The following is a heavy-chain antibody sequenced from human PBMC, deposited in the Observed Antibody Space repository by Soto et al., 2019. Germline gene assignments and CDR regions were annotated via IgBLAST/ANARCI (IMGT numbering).Heavy chain of an antibody. D-gene: IGHD3-3*01. CDR3: ARNHESSFGVVTYYYGMDV. J-gene: IGHJ6*02. CDR2: IIPIFGTA. V-gene: IGHV1-69*13. Sequence: SVKVSCKASGGTFSRYAISWVRQAPGQGLEWMGGIIPIFGTANYAQKFQGRVTITADESTSTAYMELSSLRSEDTAVYYCARNHESSFGVVTYYYGMDVWGQGTTVTVSS. CDR1: GGTFSRYA.